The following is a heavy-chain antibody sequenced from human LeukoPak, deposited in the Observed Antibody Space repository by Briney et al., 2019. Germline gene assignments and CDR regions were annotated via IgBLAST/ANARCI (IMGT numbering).Heavy chain of an antibody. CDR2: INHSGST. Sequence: SGTLSLTCTVCGGSFSGYYWSWIRQPPGKGPEWIGEINHSGSTNYNPSLKSRVTISVDTSKNQFSLKLSSVTAADTAVYYCARGRYSSSWYWWGQGTLVTVSS. D-gene: IGHD6-13*01. J-gene: IGHJ4*02. V-gene: IGHV4-34*01. CDR3: ARGRYSSSWYW. CDR1: GGSFSGYY.